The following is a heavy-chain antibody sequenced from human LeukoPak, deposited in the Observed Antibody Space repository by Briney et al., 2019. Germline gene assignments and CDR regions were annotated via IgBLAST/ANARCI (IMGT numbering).Heavy chain of an antibody. CDR1: GGSINTYY. Sequence: PSGTLSLTCTVSGGSINTYYWSWIRQPPGKGLEWIGEINHSGSTNYNPSLKSRVTISVDTSKNQFSLKLSSVTAADTAVYYCARGGRVYSNSWYYRYWFDPWGQGTLVTVSS. CDR2: INHSGST. CDR3: ARGGRVYSNSWYYRYWFDP. D-gene: IGHD6-13*01. V-gene: IGHV4-34*01. J-gene: IGHJ5*02.